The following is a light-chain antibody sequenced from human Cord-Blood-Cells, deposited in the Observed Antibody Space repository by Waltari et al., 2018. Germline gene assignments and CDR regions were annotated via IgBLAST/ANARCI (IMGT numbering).Light chain of an antibody. CDR1: QSVSSY. V-gene: IGKV3-11*01. CDR3: QQRSNWPPIT. CDR2: DAS. J-gene: IGKJ5*01. Sequence: EIVLTQSPATLSLYSLERATLSRRASQSVSSYLAWYQQKPGQAPRLLIYDASNRATGIPARFSGSGSGTDFTLTISSLEPEDFAVYYCQQRSNWPPITFGQGTRLEIK.